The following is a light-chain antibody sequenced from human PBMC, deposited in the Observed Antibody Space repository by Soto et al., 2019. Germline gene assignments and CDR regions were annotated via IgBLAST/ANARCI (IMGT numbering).Light chain of an antibody. CDR2: EVS. Sequence: TQTPLSLSVAPGQAASISCRSSQSLLHITGETFLFWYLQKPGQSPQLLIYEVSTRVSGVPDRFSGSGSGTDFTLEISRVETDDVGIYYCMQSTQLPPTFGQGTRLAI. CDR3: MQSTQLPPT. J-gene: IGKJ5*01. CDR1: QSLLHITGETF. V-gene: IGKV2D-29*02.